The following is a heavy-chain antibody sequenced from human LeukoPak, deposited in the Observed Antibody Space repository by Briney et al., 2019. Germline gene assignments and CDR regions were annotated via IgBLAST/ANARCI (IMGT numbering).Heavy chain of an antibody. CDR2: ISGSGGST. CDR3: AKVSDFWSGYFRSGYYYYGMDV. D-gene: IGHD3-3*01. Sequence: GGSLRLSCAASGFTFSSYAMSWVRQAPGKGLEWVSAISGSGGSTYYADSVKGRFTISRDNSKNTLYLQMNSLRAEDTAVYYCAKVSDFWSGYFRSGYYYYGMDVWGQGTTVTVSS. V-gene: IGHV3-23*01. J-gene: IGHJ6*02. CDR1: GFTFSSYA.